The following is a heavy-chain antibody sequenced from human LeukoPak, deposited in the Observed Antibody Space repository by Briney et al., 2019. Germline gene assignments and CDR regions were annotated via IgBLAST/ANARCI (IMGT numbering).Heavy chain of an antibody. V-gene: IGHV4-30-4*08. CDR3: ARDANSAFDI. Sequence: SETLSLTCTVSGGSIRSGDYYWSWIRQPPGKGLEWIGYIYYSGSTYYNPSLKSRVTISVDTSKNQFSLKLSSVTAADTAVYYCARDANSAFDIWGQGTMVTVSS. D-gene: IGHD1-7*01. J-gene: IGHJ3*02. CDR2: IYYSGST. CDR1: GGSIRSGDYY.